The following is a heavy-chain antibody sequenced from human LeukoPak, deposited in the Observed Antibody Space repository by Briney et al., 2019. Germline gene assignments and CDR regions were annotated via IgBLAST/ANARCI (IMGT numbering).Heavy chain of an antibody. CDR2: IIPILGIA. CDR3: ASPRAWLRPDAFDI. D-gene: IGHD5-12*01. V-gene: IGHV1-69*04. CDR1: GGTFSSYA. J-gene: IGHJ3*02. Sequence: SVKVSCKASGGTFSSYAISWLRQAPGQGLEWMGRIIPILGIAIYAQKFQGRVTMTEDTSTDTAYMELSSLRSEDTAVYYCASPRAWLRPDAFDIWGQGTMVTVSS.